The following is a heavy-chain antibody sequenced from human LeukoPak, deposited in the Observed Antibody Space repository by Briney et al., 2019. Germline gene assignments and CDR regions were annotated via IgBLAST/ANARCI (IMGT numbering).Heavy chain of an antibody. Sequence: PGGSLRLSCAASGFTFDDYTMHWVRQAPGKGLEWVSLISWDGGSTYYADSVKGRFTISRDNSKNSLYLQTNSLRTEDTALYYCAKSADARSGYDEFDYWGQGTLVTVSS. V-gene: IGHV3-43*01. J-gene: IGHJ4*02. CDR1: GFTFDDYT. D-gene: IGHD5-12*01. CDR3: AKSADARSGYDEFDY. CDR2: ISWDGGST.